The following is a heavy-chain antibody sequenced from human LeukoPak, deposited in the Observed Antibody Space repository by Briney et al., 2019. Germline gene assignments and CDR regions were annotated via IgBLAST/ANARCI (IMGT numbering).Heavy chain of an antibody. CDR2: IYSGGST. Sequence: GGSLRLSCAASGFTVSSNYMSWVRQAPGKGLEWVSVIYSGGSTYCADSVKGRFTISRDNSRNTLYLQMNTLKVGDTAVYYCAKRGGGVVLVDTTRYYFDSWGQGTLVTVSS. J-gene: IGHJ4*02. CDR3: AKRGGGVVLVDTTRYYFDS. D-gene: IGHD2-15*01. V-gene: IGHV3-53*01. CDR1: GFTVSSNY.